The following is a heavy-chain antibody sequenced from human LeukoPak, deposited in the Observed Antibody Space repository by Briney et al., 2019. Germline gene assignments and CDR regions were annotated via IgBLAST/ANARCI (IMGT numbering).Heavy chain of an antibody. J-gene: IGHJ4*02. CDR2: IYYSGST. Sequence: SETLSLTCTVSGGSISSYYWSWIRQPPGKGLEWIGYIYYSGSTNYNPSLKSRVTISVDTSKNQFSLKLSSVTAADTAVYYCARGADIVASYYFDYWGQGTLVTVSS. CDR1: GGSISSYY. V-gene: IGHV4-59*01. D-gene: IGHD5-12*01. CDR3: ARGADIVASYYFDY.